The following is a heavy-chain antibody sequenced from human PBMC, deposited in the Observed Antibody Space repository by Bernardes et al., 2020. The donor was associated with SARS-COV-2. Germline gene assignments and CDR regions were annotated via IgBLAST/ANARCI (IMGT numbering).Heavy chain of an antibody. V-gene: IGHV3-13*01. Sequence: VESLFLSCAASGFTFSSYDMHWVRQAPGKGLEWVSAIGTAGDTYYPGSVKGRFTISRENAKNSLYLQMHSLRAGDTSVYYCARGDLTMVRGVITYYDYGMDVWGPGTSVTV. CDR3: ARGDLTMVRGVITYYDYGMDV. CDR1: GFTFSSYD. D-gene: IGHD3-10*01. J-gene: IGHJ6*02. CDR2: IGTAGDT.